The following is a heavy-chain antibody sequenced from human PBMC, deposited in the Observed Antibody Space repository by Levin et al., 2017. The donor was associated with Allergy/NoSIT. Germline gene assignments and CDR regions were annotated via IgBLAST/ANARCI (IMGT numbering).Heavy chain of an antibody. CDR2: IYYSGST. J-gene: IGHJ5*02. D-gene: IGHD3-10*01. V-gene: IGHV4-39*01. Sequence: ASETLSLTCTVSGGSISSSSYYWGWIRQPPGKGLEWIGSIYYSGSTYYNPSLKSRVTISVDTSKNQFSLKLSSVTAADTAVYYCARQAVNPTTLYYYGSGSLWWFDPWGQGTLVTVSS. CDR1: GGSISSSSYY. CDR3: ARQAVNPTTLYYYGSGSLWWFDP.